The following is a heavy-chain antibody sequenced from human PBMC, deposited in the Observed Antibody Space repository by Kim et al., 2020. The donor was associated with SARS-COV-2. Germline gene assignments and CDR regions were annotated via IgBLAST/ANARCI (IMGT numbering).Heavy chain of an antibody. D-gene: IGHD3-22*01. CDR3: ARGKWLPFYFDY. V-gene: IGHV1-3*01. Sequence: ASVKVSCKASGYTFTSYAMHWVRQAPGQRLEWMGWINAGNGNTKYSQKFQGRVTNTRDTSASTAYMELSSLRSEDTAVYYCARGKWLPFYFDYWGQGTLVTVSS. CDR1: GYTFTSYA. CDR2: INAGNGNT. J-gene: IGHJ4*02.